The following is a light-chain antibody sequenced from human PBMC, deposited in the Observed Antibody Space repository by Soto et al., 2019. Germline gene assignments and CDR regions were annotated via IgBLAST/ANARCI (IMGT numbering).Light chain of an antibody. Sequence: NFMLTQPHSVSDSPGKTVIISCTRSSGSIASNYVQWYQQRPGSSPTTVIYEDNQRPSGVPDRFSGSIDSSSNSASLTISGLETEDEADYFCQSYDATNQVFGGGTTVTVL. J-gene: IGLJ3*02. CDR2: EDN. V-gene: IGLV6-57*01. CDR3: QSYDATNQV. CDR1: SGSIASNY.